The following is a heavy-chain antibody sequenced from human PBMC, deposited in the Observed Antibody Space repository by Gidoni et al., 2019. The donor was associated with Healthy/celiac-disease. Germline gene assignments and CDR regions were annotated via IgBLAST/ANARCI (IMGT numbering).Heavy chain of an antibody. V-gene: IGHV3-15*01. CDR3: TTAHVLRFLEWEKRLLDLTY. CDR1: GFTFSNAW. CDR2: IKSKTDGGTT. J-gene: IGHJ4*02. D-gene: IGHD3-3*01. Sequence: EVQLVESGGGLVKPGGSLRLPCAASGFTFSNAWMSWVRQAPGKGLEWVGRIKSKTDGGTTDYAAPVKGRFTISRDDSKNTLYLQMNSLKTEDTAVYYCTTAHVLRFLEWEKRLLDLTYWGQGTLVTVSS.